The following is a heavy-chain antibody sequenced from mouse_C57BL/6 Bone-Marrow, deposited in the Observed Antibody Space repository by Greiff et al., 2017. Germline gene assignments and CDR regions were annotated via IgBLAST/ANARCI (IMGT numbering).Heavy chain of an antibody. J-gene: IGHJ2*01. D-gene: IGHD1-1*01. CDR2: IHPNSGST. Sequence: VQLQQPGAELVKPGASVKLSCKASGYTFTSYWMHWVKQRPGQGLEWIGMIHPNSGSTNYNEKFKSKATLTVDKSSSTAYMQLSSLTSEDSAVYDCARADYDGSSYFFDYWGQGTTLTVSS. CDR1: GYTFTSYW. CDR3: ARADYDGSSYFFDY. V-gene: IGHV1-64*01.